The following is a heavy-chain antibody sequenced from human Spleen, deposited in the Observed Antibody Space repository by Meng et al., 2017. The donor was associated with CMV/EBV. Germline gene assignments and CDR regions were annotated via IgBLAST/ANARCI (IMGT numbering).Heavy chain of an antibody. Sequence: QVQLVQSGAEVKKPGASVKVSCKASGYTFTGYYMHWVRQAPGQGLEWMGWINPNSGGTNYAQKFQGRVTMTRNTLYLQMDSLRADDSAVYYCGRDLSGERDHWGQGTLVTVSS. V-gene: IGHV1-2*02. CDR2: INPNSGGT. D-gene: IGHD1-26*01. CDR3: GRDLSGERDH. CDR1: GYTFTGYY. J-gene: IGHJ4*02.